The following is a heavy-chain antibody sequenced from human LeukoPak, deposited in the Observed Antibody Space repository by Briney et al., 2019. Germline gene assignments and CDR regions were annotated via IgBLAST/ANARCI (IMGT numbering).Heavy chain of an antibody. CDR1: GFTFSSYA. Sequence: GGSLRLSCAASGFTFSSYAMSWVRQAPGKGLEWVSAISGSGGSTYYADSVKGRFTISRDNSKNTLYLQMNSPRAEDTAVYHCAKTMIVSLGGLDYWGQGTLVTVSS. D-gene: IGHD3-22*01. J-gene: IGHJ4*02. CDR3: AKTMIVSLGGLDY. V-gene: IGHV3-23*01. CDR2: ISGSGGST.